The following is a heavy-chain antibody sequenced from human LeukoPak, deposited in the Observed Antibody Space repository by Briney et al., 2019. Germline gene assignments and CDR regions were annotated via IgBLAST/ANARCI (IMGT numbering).Heavy chain of an antibody. CDR1: GYTFTGYY. V-gene: IGHV1-2*05. CDR2: INPNSGGT. D-gene: IGHD3-9*01. Sequence: ASVKVSCKASGYTFTGYYMHWVRQAPGQGLEWMGRINPNSGGTNYAQKFQGRVTMTRDTSISTAYMELSRLRSDDTDVYYCARSHTYYDILTGYYTPPHDAFDIWGQGTMVTVSS. J-gene: IGHJ3*02. CDR3: ARSHTYYDILTGYYTPPHDAFDI.